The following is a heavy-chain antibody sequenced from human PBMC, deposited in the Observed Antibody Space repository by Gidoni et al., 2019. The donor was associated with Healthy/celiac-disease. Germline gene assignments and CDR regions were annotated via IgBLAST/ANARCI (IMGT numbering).Heavy chain of an antibody. D-gene: IGHD3-16*01. CDR2: ISYDGSNK. CDR1: GFTFSSYG. CDR3: ASSPRGTGVGV. J-gene: IGHJ6*02. Sequence: QVQLVEAVGGVVQPGRSLRLSCAASGFTFSSYGMHWVRQAPGKGLAWVAVISYDGSNKYYADSVKGRFTISRDNSKNTLYLQMNSLRAEDTAVYYCASSPRGTGVGVWGQGTTVTVSS. V-gene: IGHV3-30*03.